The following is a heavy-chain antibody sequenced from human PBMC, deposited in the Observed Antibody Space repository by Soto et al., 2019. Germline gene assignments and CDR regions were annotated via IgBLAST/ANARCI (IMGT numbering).Heavy chain of an antibody. D-gene: IGHD3-10*01. CDR3: AKWLRGGSYYCDF. CDR2: VQSNHVT. V-gene: IGHV3-23*01. Sequence: GGSLRLSCQVSGFTFGSYAMSWVRQAPGKGLEWVALVQSNHVTYYADSVRGRFTVSRDNSKNTLYLQMDSLRVEGTALYYCAKWLRGGSYYCDFWGQGAMVTVSS. J-gene: IGHJ4*02. CDR1: GFTFGSYA.